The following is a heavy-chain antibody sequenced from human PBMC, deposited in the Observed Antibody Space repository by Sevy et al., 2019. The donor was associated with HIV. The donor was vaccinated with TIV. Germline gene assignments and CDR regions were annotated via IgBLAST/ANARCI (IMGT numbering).Heavy chain of an antibody. CDR1: GYSFTSHW. D-gene: IGHD3-22*01. J-gene: IGHJ4*02. V-gene: IGHV5-51*01. Sequence: GESLKISCKGSGYSFTSHWIGWVRHMPGKGLEWMGIIYPDDSDIRYSPSFQGQVTFSADKSISTAYLQWSSLKASDTAMYYCATSRSGYFDSSGYYIYWGQGTLVNVSS. CDR2: IYPDDSDI. CDR3: ATSRSGYFDSSGYYIY.